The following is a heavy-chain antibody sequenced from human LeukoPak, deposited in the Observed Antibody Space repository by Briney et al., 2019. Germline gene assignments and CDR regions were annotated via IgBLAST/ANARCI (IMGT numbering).Heavy chain of an antibody. CDR2: IYHSGST. D-gene: IGHD1-26*01. V-gene: IGHV4-39*07. J-gene: IGHJ4*02. Sequence: ASETLSLTCTVSGGSISSSSYYWGWIRQPPGKGLEWIGSIYHSGSTYYNPSLKSRVTISVDTSKNQFSLKLSSVTAADTAVYYCARDGEGGVGATSRGDYWGQGTLVTVSS. CDR3: ARDGEGGVGATSRGDY. CDR1: GGSISSSSYY.